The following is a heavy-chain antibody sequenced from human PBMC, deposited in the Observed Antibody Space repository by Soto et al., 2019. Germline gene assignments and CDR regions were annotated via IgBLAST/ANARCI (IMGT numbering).Heavy chain of an antibody. J-gene: IGHJ6*03. CDR3: ARVGITMVRGPDLYYYYMDV. CDR2: MNPNSGNT. V-gene: IGHV1-8*01. CDR1: GYTFTSYD. Sequence: ASVKVSCKASGYTFTSYDINWVRQATGQGLEWMGWMNPNSGNTGYAQKFQGRVTMTRNTSISTAYMELSSLRSEDTAVYYCARVGITMVRGPDLYYYYMDVWGKGTTVTVSS. D-gene: IGHD3-10*01.